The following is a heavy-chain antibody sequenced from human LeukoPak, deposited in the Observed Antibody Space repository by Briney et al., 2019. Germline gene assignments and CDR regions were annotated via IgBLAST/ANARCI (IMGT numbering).Heavy chain of an antibody. CDR1: GGSISSYY. Sequence: SETLSLTCTVSGGSISSYYWSWIRQPPGKGLEWIGYIYYSGSTNYNPSLKSRVTISVDTSKNQFSLKLSSVTAADTAVYYCARDPSSYYVILTGYYNRYWYFDLWGRGTLVTVSS. CDR2: IYYSGST. J-gene: IGHJ2*01. V-gene: IGHV4-59*01. CDR3: ARDPSSYYVILTGYYNRYWYFDL. D-gene: IGHD3-9*01.